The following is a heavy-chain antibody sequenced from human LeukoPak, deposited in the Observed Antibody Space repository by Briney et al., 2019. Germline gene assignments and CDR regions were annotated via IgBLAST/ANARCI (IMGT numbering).Heavy chain of an antibody. V-gene: IGHV2-5*01. Sequence: SGPTLVKPTQTLTLTFTFSGFSLSTSGVGVGWIRQPPGKALEWLALLYWNDDQRYSPSLKSRLTITKDTSKNQVVLTMTNMDPVDTATYYCAHRLQGTSFDFWGQGTLVTVSS. CDR3: AHRLQGTSFDF. CDR1: GFSLSTSGVG. CDR2: LYWNDDQ. J-gene: IGHJ4*02.